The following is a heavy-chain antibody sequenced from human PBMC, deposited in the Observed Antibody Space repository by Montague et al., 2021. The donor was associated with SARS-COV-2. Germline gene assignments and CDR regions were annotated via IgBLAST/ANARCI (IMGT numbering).Heavy chain of an antibody. CDR3: ARDARYDFWSGYYFDY. CDR2: ISSSISYI. V-gene: IGHV3-21*01. Sequence: SLRLSCAASGLTFSNYNMNWVRQAPGKGLEWVSSISSSISYIYXXXSXXXRFTISRDNAKNSLYLQMNSLRAEDTAVYYCARDARYDFWSGYYFDYWGQGTLVTVSS. CDR1: GLTFSNYN. J-gene: IGHJ4*02. D-gene: IGHD3-3*01.